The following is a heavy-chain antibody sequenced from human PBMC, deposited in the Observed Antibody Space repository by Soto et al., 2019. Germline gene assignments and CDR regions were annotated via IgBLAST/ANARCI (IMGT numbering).Heavy chain of an antibody. V-gene: IGHV1-18*04. CDR3: ARHRFNYYDDTVCYYFDY. D-gene: IGHD3-22*01. Sequence: ASVKVSCKASGYSFTSYGISWVRQAPGQGPEWMGWISGHNGNTNHPQSLQGRVTMTTDTSRNTAYMELRSLRSDDTAVYYCARHRFNYYDDTVCYYFDYWGQGTLVTVSS. CDR1: GYSFTSYG. J-gene: IGHJ4*02. CDR2: ISGHNGNT.